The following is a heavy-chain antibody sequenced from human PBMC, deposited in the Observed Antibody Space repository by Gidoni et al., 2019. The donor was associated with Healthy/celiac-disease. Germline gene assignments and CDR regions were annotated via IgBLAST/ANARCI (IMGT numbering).Heavy chain of an antibody. CDR3: AKVIDGAHAFDI. J-gene: IGHJ3*02. V-gene: IGHV3-23*01. D-gene: IGHD2-8*01. CDR1: GFPFISYA. Sequence: EVQLLESGGGLVQPGGSQRLSCAASGFPFISYAVSWVRQAPGKGLEWVSTISGSGGSTYYADSVKGRFTISRDNSNNRLSLRMNSLRAEDTAVYYCAKVIDGAHAFDIWGQGTMVTVSS. CDR2: ISGSGGST.